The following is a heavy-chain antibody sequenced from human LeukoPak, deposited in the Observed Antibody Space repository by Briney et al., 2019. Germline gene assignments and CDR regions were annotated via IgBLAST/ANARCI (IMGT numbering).Heavy chain of an antibody. Sequence: PSETLSLTCAVYGGSFSGYYWSWIRQPPGKGLVWIGEINHSGSTTYNPSLKSRVTISVDTSKNQFSLKLSSVTAADTAVYYCARFRGGNSYYYYYYMDVWGEGTTVTVSS. CDR2: INHSGST. CDR3: ARFRGGNSYYYYYYMDV. V-gene: IGHV4-34*01. CDR1: GGSFSGYY. D-gene: IGHD1-7*01. J-gene: IGHJ6*03.